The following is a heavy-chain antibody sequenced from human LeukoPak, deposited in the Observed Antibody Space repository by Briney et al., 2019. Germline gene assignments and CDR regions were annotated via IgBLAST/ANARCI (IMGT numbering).Heavy chain of an antibody. J-gene: IGHJ4*02. CDR3: AREYWGSSFDY. D-gene: IGHD2-15*01. Sequence: GGSLRLSCAASGFTFSSFAMHWVRQAPGKGLVWVSRIDNDVTTTSYADSVRGRFTISRDNAKSTLYLQMNSLRAEDTAVYYCAREYWGSSFDYWGQGTLVSVSS. CDR2: IDNDVTTT. CDR1: GFTFSSFA. V-gene: IGHV3-74*01.